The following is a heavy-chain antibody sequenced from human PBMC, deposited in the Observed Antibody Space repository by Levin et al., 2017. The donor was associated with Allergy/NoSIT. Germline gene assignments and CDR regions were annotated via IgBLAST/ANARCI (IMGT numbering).Heavy chain of an antibody. CDR3: ASGTVIWTSPDYYYGMDV. Sequence: SVKVSCKASGGTLSRYAISWVRQAPGQGLEWMGGIIPMSGTISYAQKFQGRVTITSDESTKTVYMELSSLRSEDTAVYYCASGTVIWTSPDYYYGMDVWGQGTTVTVSS. CDR2: IIPMSGTI. D-gene: IGHD3/OR15-3a*01. V-gene: IGHV1-69*13. J-gene: IGHJ6*02. CDR1: GGTLSRYA.